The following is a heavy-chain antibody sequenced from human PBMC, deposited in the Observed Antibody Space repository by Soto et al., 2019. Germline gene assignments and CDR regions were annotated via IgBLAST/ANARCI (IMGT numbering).Heavy chain of an antibody. CDR2: ISAYNGKT. CDR1: GYTFTSYG. CDR3: ARGGDVNYYHGMDV. V-gene: IGHV1-18*01. D-gene: IGHD5-12*01. Sequence: QVQLVQSGGEVKKPGASVKLSCTASGYTFTSYGISWVRQAPGQGLEWMGWISAYNGKTNYAQNAQGRVTMTTDTSTITAYMDLMSLRSDDTAVYYCARGGDVNYYHGMDVWGQGTTVTVSS. J-gene: IGHJ6*02.